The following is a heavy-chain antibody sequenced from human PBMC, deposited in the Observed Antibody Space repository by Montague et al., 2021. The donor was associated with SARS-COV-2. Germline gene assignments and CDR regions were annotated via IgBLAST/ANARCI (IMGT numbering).Heavy chain of an antibody. CDR2: VHYTGST. CDR3: ARAQNPCFIANCVNYFDV. CDR1: GGSMSGYY. Sequence: SETLSLTCEVSGGSMSGYYWTWIRQSPGKGLEWIGYVHYTGSTKYNPSLKTRVSLSLDTPKNHFSLHLSSVTAADTAIYFCARAQNPCFIANCVNYFDVWGLGALVTVSS. J-gene: IGHJ4*02. D-gene: IGHD1-1*01. V-gene: IGHV4-59*01.